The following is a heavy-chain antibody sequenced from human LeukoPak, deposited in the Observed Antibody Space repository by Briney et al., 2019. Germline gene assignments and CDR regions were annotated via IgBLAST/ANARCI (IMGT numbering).Heavy chain of an antibody. Sequence: PSETLSLTCTVSGGSISSYYWSWIRQPPGKGLEWVGYIYYSGSTNYNPSLKSRVTISVDTSKNQFSLKLSSVTAADTAVYYCARVSLAFWSGSAPNWFGPWGQGTLVTVSS. CDR1: GGSISSYY. V-gene: IGHV4-59*01. CDR3: ARVSLAFWSGSAPNWFGP. CDR2: IYYSGST. J-gene: IGHJ5*02. D-gene: IGHD3-3*01.